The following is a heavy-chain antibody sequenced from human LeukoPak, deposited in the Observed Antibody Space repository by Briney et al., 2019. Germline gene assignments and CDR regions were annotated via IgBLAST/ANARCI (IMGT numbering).Heavy chain of an antibody. CDR1: GFTFSSYG. V-gene: IGHV3-30*18. D-gene: IGHD3-16*01. J-gene: IGHJ3*02. CDR3: AKGQGIRWGAFDI. Sequence: GGSLRLSCAASGFTFSSYGTHWVRQAPGKGLEWVAVISYDGSNKYYADSVKGRFTISRDNSKNTLYLQMNSLRAEDTAVYYCAKGQGIRWGAFDIWGQGTMVTVSS. CDR2: ISYDGSNK.